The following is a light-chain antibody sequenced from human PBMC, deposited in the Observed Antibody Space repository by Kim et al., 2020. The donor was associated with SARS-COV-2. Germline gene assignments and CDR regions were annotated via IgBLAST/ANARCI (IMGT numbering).Light chain of an antibody. J-gene: IGKJ2*01. CDR1: QTISRC. V-gene: IGKV1-5*01. CDR3: QQYNNYPYT. CDR2: GAS. Sequence: DIQMTQSPSTLSASVGDRVTVTCRASQTISRCLAWYQQKSGKALNLLISGASNLESGVPSRFSGSGSRTEFTLTINNLQPEDFATYYCQQYNNYPYTFGQGTKLEI.